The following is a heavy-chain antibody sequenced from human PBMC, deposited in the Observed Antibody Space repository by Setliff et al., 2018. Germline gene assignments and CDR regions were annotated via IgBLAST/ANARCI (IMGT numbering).Heavy chain of an antibody. CDR1: GGSFSSYG. J-gene: IGHJ6*03. CDR3: AREGVDTRSSTDYRYYMDV. V-gene: IGHV1-69*05. Sequence: PSVKVSCKASGGSFSSYGITWVRQAPGQGLEWMGGTIPMFGTTNYAQKFQGRVTIITDESTSTAYMELSSLRSEDTAVYFCAREGVDTRSSTDYRYYMDVWGKGTTVTVSS. D-gene: IGHD5-18*01. CDR2: TIPMFGTT.